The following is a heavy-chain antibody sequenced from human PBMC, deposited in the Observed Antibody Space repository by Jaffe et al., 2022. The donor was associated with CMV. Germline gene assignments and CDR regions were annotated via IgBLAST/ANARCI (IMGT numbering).Heavy chain of an antibody. CDR2: IDPSDSYI. CDR1: GYRFSTYW. D-gene: IGHD2-15*01. J-gene: IGHJ4*02. Sequence: EVQLVQSGAEVKKPGESLRISCKGSGYRFSTYWISWVRQMPGKGLEWMGRIDPSDSYINYSPSSEGHVTISSDKSINIAYLQWSSLKASDTAIYYCARHESPGEGGKTYDHWGQGTLVTVSS. CDR3: ARHESPGEGGKTYDH. V-gene: IGHV5-10-1*03.